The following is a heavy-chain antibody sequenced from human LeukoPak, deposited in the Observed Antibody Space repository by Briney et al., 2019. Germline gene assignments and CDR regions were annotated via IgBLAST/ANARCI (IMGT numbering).Heavy chain of an antibody. CDR1: GFTFSSYS. CDR2: ISSSSSYI. V-gene: IGHV3-21*01. Sequence: GGSLRLSCAASGFTFSSYSMNWVRQAPGKGLEWVSSISSSSSYIYYADSVKGRFTISRDNAKNSLYLQMNSLKVEDTAVYYCAGQATTVTTSLGYWGQGTLVTVSS. J-gene: IGHJ4*02. D-gene: IGHD4-11*01. CDR3: AGQATTVTTSLGY.